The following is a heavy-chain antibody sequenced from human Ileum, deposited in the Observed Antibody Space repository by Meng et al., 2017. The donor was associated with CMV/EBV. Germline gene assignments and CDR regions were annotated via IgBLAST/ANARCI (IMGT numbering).Heavy chain of an antibody. CDR1: GFTFRDYY. CDR3: ARQLRITIFGVVRGYYGLDV. J-gene: IGHJ6*02. CDR2: ISSSGSTL. V-gene: IGHV3-11*01. D-gene: IGHD3-3*01. Sequence: SLKISCAASGFTFRDYYMSWIRPTPGKGLEWVSYISSSGSTLYYADSVKGRYTIARDNAKNSLYLQMNSLRAEDTAVYYCARQLRITIFGVVRGYYGLDVWGQGTTVTVSS.